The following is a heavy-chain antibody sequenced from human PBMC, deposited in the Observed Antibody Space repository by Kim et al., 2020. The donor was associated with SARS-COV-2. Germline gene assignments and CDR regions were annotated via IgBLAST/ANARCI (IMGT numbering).Heavy chain of an antibody. Sequence: YVDTVKGRFTMARDTAKNSLYLQMNGLRTEDRAIYYCAALDSVQVPGGIWGQGTLVTVSS. J-gene: IGHJ4*02. D-gene: IGHD3-10*01. V-gene: IGHV3-48*03. CDR3: AALDSVQVPGGI.